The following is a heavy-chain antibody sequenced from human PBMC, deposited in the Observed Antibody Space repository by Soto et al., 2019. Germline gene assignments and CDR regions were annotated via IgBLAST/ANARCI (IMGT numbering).Heavy chain of an antibody. D-gene: IGHD2-2*01. CDR2: INHSGST. Sequence: PSETLSLTCAVYGGYFSGYYLSWIRQPPGKGLECIGEINHSGSTNYNPSLKSRVTISVDTSKNQFSLKLSSVTAADTAVYYCARSTPSRVCSSTSCYLGAIFDYWGQGTLVTVSS. V-gene: IGHV4-34*01. J-gene: IGHJ4*02. CDR1: GGYFSGYY. CDR3: ARSTPSRVCSSTSCYLGAIFDY.